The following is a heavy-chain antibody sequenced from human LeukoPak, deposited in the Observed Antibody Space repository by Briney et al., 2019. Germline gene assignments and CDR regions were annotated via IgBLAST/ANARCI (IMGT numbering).Heavy chain of an antibody. CDR1: GGSISGYF. Sequence: PSETLSLTCTVSGGSISGYFWTWIRQPAGKGLEWIGRIYSSGSSNYNPSLKSRVTMSLDTSKNHFSLNLTSVTAADTAVYYCAREPTSGREPTSGRPLDYWGQGTLVTVSS. CDR3: AREPTSGREPTSGRPLDY. D-gene: IGHD5-12*01. V-gene: IGHV4-4*07. CDR2: IYSSGSS. J-gene: IGHJ4*02.